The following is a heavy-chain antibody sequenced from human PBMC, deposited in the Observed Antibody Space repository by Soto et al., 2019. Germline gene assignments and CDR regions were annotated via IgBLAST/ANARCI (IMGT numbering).Heavy chain of an antibody. CDR2: IFYSGST. V-gene: IGHV4-39*01. CDR3: ARQPTTGDTDLWFDP. D-gene: IGHD2-21*01. J-gene: IGHJ5*02. CDR1: GGSISTSRSY. Sequence: QLQLLESGPGLVKASETLSLTCNVSGGSISTSRSYWAWIRQPPGKGLEWLANIFYSGSTYYNPSLPSRVTVSVDTSTNEFSLKLRSVTAADTAVYYCARQPTTGDTDLWFDPWGQGTLVTVSS.